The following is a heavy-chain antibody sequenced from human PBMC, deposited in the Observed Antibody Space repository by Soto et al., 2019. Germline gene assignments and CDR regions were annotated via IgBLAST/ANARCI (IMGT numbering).Heavy chain of an antibody. Sequence: GGSLRLSCAASGFTFSSYGMHWVRQAPGKGLEWVAVISYDGSNKYYADSVKGRFTISGDNSKNTLYLQMNTLSAEDTAVYYCTGMDVWGQGTTV. CDR2: ISYDGSNK. V-gene: IGHV3-30*03. CDR1: GFTFSSYG. J-gene: IGHJ6*02. CDR3: TGMDV.